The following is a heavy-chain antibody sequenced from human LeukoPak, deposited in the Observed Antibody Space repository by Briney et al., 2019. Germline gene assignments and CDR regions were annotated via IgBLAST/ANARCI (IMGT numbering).Heavy chain of an antibody. D-gene: IGHD5-24*01. CDR2: IYSGGST. CDR3: ARDRGWLQLDF. J-gene: IGHJ4*02. CDR1: GFTVSSNY. V-gene: IGHV3-53*01. Sequence: GESLKISCVASGFTVSSNYMSWVRQAPGKGLEWVSVIYSGGSTYNADSVKGRFTISRDTSKNTLYLQMNSLRAEDTAVYYCARDRGWLQLDFWGQGTLVTVSS.